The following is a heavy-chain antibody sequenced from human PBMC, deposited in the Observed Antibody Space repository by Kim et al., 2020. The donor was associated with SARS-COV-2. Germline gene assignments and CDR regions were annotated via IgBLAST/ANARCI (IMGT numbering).Heavy chain of an antibody. D-gene: IGHD2-2*03. CDR3: AKDGYCSSTSCSISIFGFDY. Sequence: GRFTISRDNSKNTLYLQMNSLRAEDTAVYFCAKDGYCSSTSCSISIFGFDYWGQGTLVTVSS. J-gene: IGHJ4*02. V-gene: IGHV3-30*02.